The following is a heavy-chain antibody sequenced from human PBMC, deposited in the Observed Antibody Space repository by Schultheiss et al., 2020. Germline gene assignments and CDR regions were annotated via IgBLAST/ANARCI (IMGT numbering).Heavy chain of an antibody. Sequence: GGSLRLSCAASGFTFSSYAMHWVRQAPGKGLEWVAVISYDGSNKYYADSVKGRFTISRDNSKNTLYLQMNSLRAEDTAVYYCARICSLNMITFGGVIGGTFDFWGQGTLVTVSS. CDR1: GFTFSSYA. J-gene: IGHJ4*02. CDR3: ARICSLNMITFGGVIGGTFDF. CDR2: ISYDGSNK. D-gene: IGHD3-16*02. V-gene: IGHV3-30*04.